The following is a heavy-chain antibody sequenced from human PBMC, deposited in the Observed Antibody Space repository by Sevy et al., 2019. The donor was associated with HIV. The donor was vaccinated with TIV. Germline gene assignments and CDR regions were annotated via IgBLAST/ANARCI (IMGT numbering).Heavy chain of an antibody. CDR3: AKVLHIVEVPAAIDYYYGMDV. D-gene: IGHD2-2*01. Sequence: GGSLRLSCVASGFTLNNYAMNWVRQAPGKGLEWVSAVSGRGGDTYYADSVKGRFTISRDISKNTLYLQMNSLRAEDTAVYFCAKVLHIVEVPAAIDYYYGMDVWGQGTTVTVSS. CDR2: VSGRGGDT. V-gene: IGHV3-23*01. CDR1: GFTLNNYA. J-gene: IGHJ6*02.